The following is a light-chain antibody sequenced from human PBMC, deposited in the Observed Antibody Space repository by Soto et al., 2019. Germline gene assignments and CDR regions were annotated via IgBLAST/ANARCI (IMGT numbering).Light chain of an antibody. CDR2: GAS. CDR1: QSVSSSY. J-gene: IGKJ2*01. CDR3: QQYGSSPRT. V-gene: IGKV3-20*01. Sequence: EIVLTQSPGTLSLSQGERATLSCRASQSVSSSYLAWYQQKPGQTPRLLIYGASSRATGIPDRFSGSGSGTDFTLTISSLEPEDFAVYYCQQYGSSPRTFGPGTKLEIK.